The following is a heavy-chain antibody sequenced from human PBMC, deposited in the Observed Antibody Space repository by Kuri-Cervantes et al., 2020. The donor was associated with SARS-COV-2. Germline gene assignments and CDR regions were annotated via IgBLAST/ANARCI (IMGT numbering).Heavy chain of an antibody. CDR3: ARHRPPNTTPAAGGVFDC. D-gene: IGHD6-13*01. CDR2: NYYSGST. Sequence: SETLSLTCTVSGGSISDGDCYGGWFRQPPGKGLEWFGYNYYSGSTNYTPSLKSRVTIEVDTSKHQFSRKLSSVTAANTAVYYCARHRPPNTTPAAGGVFDCWGQGSLVTVSS. CDR1: GGSISDGDCY. V-gene: IGHV4-61*05. J-gene: IGHJ4*02.